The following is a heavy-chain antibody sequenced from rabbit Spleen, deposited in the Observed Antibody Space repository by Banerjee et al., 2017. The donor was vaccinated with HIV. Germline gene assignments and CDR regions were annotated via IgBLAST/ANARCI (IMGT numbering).Heavy chain of an antibody. Sequence: QSLEESGGDLVKPGASLTLTCTASGFSFSSSDYMCWVRQAPGKGLEWISCIAGSSGFTYHASWAKGRFTISKTSSTTVTLQMTRLTAADTATYFCARDTSSSFSSYGMDLRGPGTLVTVS. CDR1: GFSFSSSDY. CDR2: IAGSSGFT. J-gene: IGHJ6*01. D-gene: IGHD1-1*01. CDR3: ARDTSSSFSSYGMDL. V-gene: IGHV1S40*01.